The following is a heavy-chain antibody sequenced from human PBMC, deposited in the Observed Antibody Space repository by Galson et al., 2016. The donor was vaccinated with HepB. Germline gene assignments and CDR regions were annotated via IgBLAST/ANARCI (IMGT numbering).Heavy chain of an antibody. CDR2: FDYSGST. D-gene: IGHD4-17*01. Sequence: ETLSLTCTVSGGSISGYYWGWIRQPPGKGLEWIGNFDYSGSTHYNPSLKSRVTMSADTSKNQFSLNLSTVTAADTAVYFCARGTHYGDFSDYWGHGTLVTVSS. CDR1: GGSISGYY. V-gene: IGHV4-59*04. J-gene: IGHJ4*01. CDR3: ARGTHYGDFSDY.